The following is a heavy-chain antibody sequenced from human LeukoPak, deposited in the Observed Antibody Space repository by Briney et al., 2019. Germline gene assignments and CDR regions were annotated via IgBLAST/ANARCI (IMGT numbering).Heavy chain of an antibody. J-gene: IGHJ4*02. CDR3: AREGGSYFLLNDY. V-gene: IGHV3-7*01. CDR2: IKQDGSEK. D-gene: IGHD1-26*01. CDR1: GFTFSSYW. Sequence: GGSLRLSCAASGFTFSSYWMSWVRQAPGKGLEWVANIKQDGSEKYYVDSVKGRFTTSRDNAKNSLYLQMNSLRAEDTAVYYCAREGGSYFLLNDYWGQGTLVTVSS.